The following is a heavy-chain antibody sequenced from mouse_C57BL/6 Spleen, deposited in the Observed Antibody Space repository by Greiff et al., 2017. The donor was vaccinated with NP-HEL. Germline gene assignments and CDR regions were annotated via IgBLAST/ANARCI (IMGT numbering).Heavy chain of an antibody. Sequence: QVQLQQSGAELVKPGASVKMSCKASGYTFTSYWITWVKQRPGQGLEWIGDIYPGSGSTNYNEKFKSKATLTVDTSSSTAYMQLSSLTSEDSAVYYCAREGNYDYDMFAYWGQGTLVTVSA. CDR3: AREGNYDYDMFAY. CDR2: IYPGSGST. J-gene: IGHJ3*01. V-gene: IGHV1-55*01. CDR1: GYTFTSYW. D-gene: IGHD2-4*01.